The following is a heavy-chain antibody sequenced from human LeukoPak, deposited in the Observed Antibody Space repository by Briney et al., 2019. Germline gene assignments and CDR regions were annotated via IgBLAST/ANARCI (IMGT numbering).Heavy chain of an antibody. D-gene: IGHD4-17*01. Sequence: GGSLRLFCAASGFTFREYYMAWIRQAPGKGLEWVSSISSNSDYTHYADSFEGRFAISRDNTQNSLSLQMNSLRPEDTAVYYCAREFYGQFEFWGQGIRITVSS. J-gene: IGHJ4*02. CDR2: ISSNSDYT. CDR3: AREFYGQFEF. CDR1: GFTFREYY. V-gene: IGHV3-11*06.